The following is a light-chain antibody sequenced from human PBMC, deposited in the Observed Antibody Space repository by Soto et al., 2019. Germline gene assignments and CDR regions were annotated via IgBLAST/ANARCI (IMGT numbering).Light chain of an antibody. Sequence: EIVLTQSPGTLSLSPGERATLSCRASQSINNNYLAWYHQKRGQAPRLLIYGASSRATGIPDRFSGSGSGTDFTLTISRLEPEDFAVYYCQHYGGSPRTFGQGPKVEIK. CDR1: QSINNNY. J-gene: IGKJ1*01. CDR3: QHYGGSPRT. CDR2: GAS. V-gene: IGKV3-20*01.